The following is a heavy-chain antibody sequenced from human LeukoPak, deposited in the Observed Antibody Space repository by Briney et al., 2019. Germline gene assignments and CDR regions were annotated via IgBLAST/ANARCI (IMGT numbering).Heavy chain of an antibody. CDR1: GFSFSNFA. J-gene: IGHJ4*02. D-gene: IGHD2-15*01. CDR3: ARGHCTGGSCPSLITDY. CDR2: ISFDGGNK. Sequence: GGSLRLSCEASGFSFSNFAFQWVRQAPGKGLEWVAGISFDGGNKCYADSMRGRFTVSRDNSKDTVYLQMNSLRSEGTAVYYCARGHCTGGSCPSLITDYWGQGTLVTVSS. V-gene: IGHV3-30*04.